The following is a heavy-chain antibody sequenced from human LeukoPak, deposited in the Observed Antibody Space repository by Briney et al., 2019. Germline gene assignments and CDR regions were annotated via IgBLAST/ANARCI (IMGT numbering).Heavy chain of an antibody. Sequence: PGASLRLSCAASGFTFSSYAMSWVRQAPGKGLEWVANIKQDGSEKYYVDSVKGRFTISRDNAKNSLYLQMNSLRAEDTAVYYCARVADCSGGSCYSGVVYFDYWGQGTLVTVSS. CDR1: GFTFSSYA. V-gene: IGHV3-7*01. CDR3: ARVADCSGGSCYSGVVYFDY. D-gene: IGHD2-15*01. J-gene: IGHJ4*02. CDR2: IKQDGSEK.